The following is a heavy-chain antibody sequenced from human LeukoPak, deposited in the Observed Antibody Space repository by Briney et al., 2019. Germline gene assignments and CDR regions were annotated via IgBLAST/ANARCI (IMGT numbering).Heavy chain of an antibody. J-gene: IGHJ5*02. CDR1: GFTFSSYS. V-gene: IGHV3-21*01. Sequence: GGSLRLSCAASGFTFSSYSMNWVRQAPGKGLEWVSSISSSSSYIYYADSVKGRFTISRDNAKNSLYPQMNSLRAEDTAVYYCARVGVVPAAIPVDGFDPWGQGTLVTVSS. D-gene: IGHD2-2*02. CDR3: ARVGVVPAAIPVDGFDP. CDR2: ISSSSSYI.